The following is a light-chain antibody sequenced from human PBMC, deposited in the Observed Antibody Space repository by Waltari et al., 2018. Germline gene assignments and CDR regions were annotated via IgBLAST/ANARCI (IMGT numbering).Light chain of an antibody. CDR1: QSLFYSSNNKNY. CDR3: HQYYYSPVA. V-gene: IGKV4-1*01. CDR2: WAS. J-gene: IGKJ4*01. Sequence: DIVMTQSPDSLAVSLGERATINCKYSQSLFYSSNNKNYLAWYQQKSGQPPKLLIYWASTRDSGVPDRFSGSGSRTDFTLTIDSLQAEDVAVYYCHQYYYSPVAFGGGTKVEIK.